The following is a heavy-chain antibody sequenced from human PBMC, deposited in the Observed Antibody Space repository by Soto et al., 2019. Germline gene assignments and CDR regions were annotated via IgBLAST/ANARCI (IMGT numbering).Heavy chain of an antibody. J-gene: IGHJ6*02. V-gene: IGHV4-39*01. CDR1: GGSISSSSYY. CDR3: ASFYYGSGSYYKDYYYGMDV. CDR2: IYYSGST. Sequence: SETLSLTCTVSGGSISSSSYYWGWIRQPPGKGLEWIGSIYYSGSTYYNPSLKSRVTISVDTPKNQFSLKLSSVTAADTAVYYCASFYYGSGSYYKDYYYGMDVWGQGTTVTVSS. D-gene: IGHD3-10*01.